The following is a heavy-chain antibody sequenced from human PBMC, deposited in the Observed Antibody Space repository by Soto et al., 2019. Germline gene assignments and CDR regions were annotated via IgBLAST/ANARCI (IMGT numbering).Heavy chain of an antibody. CDR3: ARGRGYYYGSGSYYPLDPVYYMDV. D-gene: IGHD3-10*01. CDR1: GGSSSGYY. V-gene: IGHV4-34*01. CDR2: INHSGST. Sequence: SETLSLTCAVYGGSSSGYYWSWIRQPPGKGLEWIGEINHSGSTNYNPSLKSRVTISVDTSKNQFSLKLSSVTAADTAVYYCARGRGYYYGSGSYYPLDPVYYMDVWGKGTTVTVSS. J-gene: IGHJ6*03.